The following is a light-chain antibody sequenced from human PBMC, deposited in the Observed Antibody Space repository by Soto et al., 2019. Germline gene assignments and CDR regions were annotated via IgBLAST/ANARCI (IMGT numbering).Light chain of an antibody. V-gene: IGKV3-20*01. CDR3: QQYGSSPWT. CDR2: GAS. Sequence: EIVLTQSPGTLSLSPGERATLSCRASQSVTSNYLAWYQQKPGQAPRLLIYGASSRATDIPDRFGGSGSGTDFTLTISRLEPEDFAVYYCQQYGSSPWTFGQGTKVEIK. CDR1: QSVTSNY. J-gene: IGKJ1*01.